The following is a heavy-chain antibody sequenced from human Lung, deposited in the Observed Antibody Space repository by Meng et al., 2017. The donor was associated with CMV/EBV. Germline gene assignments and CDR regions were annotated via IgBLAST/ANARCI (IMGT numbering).Heavy chain of an antibody. Sequence: QGQLVQAGGEVKKPGASVKVSRKASGHTFTNYGITWVRQAPGQGLEWMGWINAYNGDTNCAQTLQGRVTMTTDTSTSTAYMELRSMRSDETAVYYCARVEVGITSGDYWGQGTLVTVSS. J-gene: IGHJ4*02. D-gene: IGHD1-26*01. CDR1: GHTFTNYG. CDR3: ARVEVGITSGDY. V-gene: IGHV1-18*01. CDR2: INAYNGDT.